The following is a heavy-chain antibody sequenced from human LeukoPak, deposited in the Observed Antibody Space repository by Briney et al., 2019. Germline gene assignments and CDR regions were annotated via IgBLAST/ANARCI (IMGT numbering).Heavy chain of an antibody. V-gene: IGHV4-34*01. D-gene: IGHD3-22*01. CDR2: INHSGST. Sequence: PSETLSLTCTVSGGSISSYYWNWIRRPPGKGLEWIGEINHSGSTNYNPSLKSRVTISVDTSKNQFSLKLSSVTAADTAVYYCARPRKKYDSSAYYYGYWGQGTLVTVSS. CDR1: GGSISSYY. J-gene: IGHJ4*02. CDR3: ARPRKKYDSSAYYYGY.